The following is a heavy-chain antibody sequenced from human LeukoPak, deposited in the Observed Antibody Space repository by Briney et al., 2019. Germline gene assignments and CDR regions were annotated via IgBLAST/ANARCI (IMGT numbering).Heavy chain of an antibody. CDR2: IKEDGSVQ. V-gene: IGHV3-7*01. CDR1: GFPFSAYW. Sequence: GGSLRLSCTASGFPFSAYWISWVRQAPGKGLEWVANIKEDGSVQDYADSVKGRFNISRDNAKNSLYLQMNSLRIDDTGVYYCVGQLLRVVWGKGTTVTVSS. D-gene: IGHD2-2*01. J-gene: IGHJ6*03. CDR3: VGQLLRVV.